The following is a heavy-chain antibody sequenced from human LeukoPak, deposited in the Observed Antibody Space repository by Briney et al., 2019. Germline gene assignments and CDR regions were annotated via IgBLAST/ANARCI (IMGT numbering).Heavy chain of an antibody. J-gene: IGHJ6*02. CDR2: ISSSGSTI. CDR1: GFTFSSYE. Sequence: GGSLRLSCAASGFTFSSYEVNWVRQAPGKGLEWVSYISSSGSTIYYADSVKGRFTISRDNAKNSLYLQMNSLRAEDTAVYYCARDYRYYYDSSGYYYYYYGMDVWGQGTTVTVSS. D-gene: IGHD3-22*01. CDR3: ARDYRYYYDSSGYYYYYYGMDV. V-gene: IGHV3-48*03.